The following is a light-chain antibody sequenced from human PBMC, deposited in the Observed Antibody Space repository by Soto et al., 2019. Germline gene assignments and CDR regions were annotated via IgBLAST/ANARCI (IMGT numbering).Light chain of an antibody. CDR2: AAS. CDR1: QIISNH. J-gene: IGKJ1*01. Sequence: DIQMTQSPSALSGSVEDRVIITCRASQIISNHLNWYQQKPGKAPKLLIFAASSLQSGVPSRFSGSRSGPDFTLTISSLQPEDFATYSCQHSTTWTFGQGTKVDIK. V-gene: IGKV1-39*01. CDR3: QHSTTWT.